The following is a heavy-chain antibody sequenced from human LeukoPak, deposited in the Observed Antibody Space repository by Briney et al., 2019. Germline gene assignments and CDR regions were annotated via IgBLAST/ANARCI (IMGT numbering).Heavy chain of an antibody. J-gene: IGHJ4*02. CDR3: ARVRGSSFDY. CDR1: GFTFSSYS. V-gene: IGHV3-21*01. CDR2: ISSSSSYI. Sequence: GGSLRLSCAASGFTFSSYSMNWVRQAPGKGLEWVSSISSSSSYIYCADSVKGRFTISRDNAKNSLYLQMNSLRAEGTAVYYCARVRGSSFDYWGQGTLVTVSS. D-gene: IGHD2-15*01.